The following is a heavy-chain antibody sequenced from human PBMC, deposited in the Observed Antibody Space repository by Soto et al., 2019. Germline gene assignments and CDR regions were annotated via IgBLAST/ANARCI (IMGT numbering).Heavy chain of an antibody. J-gene: IGHJ4*02. D-gene: IGHD6-13*01. CDR2: INHSGST. CDR3: ARSSSWQGFDY. Sequence: SETLSLTCAVYGGSFSGYYWSWIRQPPGKGLEWIGEINHSGSTNYNPSLKSRVTISVDTSKNQFSLKLSSVTAADTAVYYCARSSSWQGFDYWGQGTLVTV. CDR1: GGSFSGYY. V-gene: IGHV4-34*01.